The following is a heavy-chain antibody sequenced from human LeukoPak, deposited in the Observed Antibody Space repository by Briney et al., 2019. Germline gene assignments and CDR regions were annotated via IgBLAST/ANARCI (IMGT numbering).Heavy chain of an antibody. V-gene: IGHV3-15*01. CDR1: GFTFSNAW. CDR2: IKSKTDGGTT. Sequence: GGSLRLSCAASGFTFSNAWMSWVRQAPGKGLEWVGRIKSKTDGGTTDYAAPVKGRFTISRDNSKNTLYLQMSSLRAEDTAVYYCANSVVAETGPFDYWGQGTLVTVSS. J-gene: IGHJ4*02. D-gene: IGHD2-15*01. CDR3: ANSVVAETGPFDY.